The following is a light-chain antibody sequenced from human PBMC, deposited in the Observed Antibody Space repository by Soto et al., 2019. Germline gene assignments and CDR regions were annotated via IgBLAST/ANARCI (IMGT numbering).Light chain of an antibody. CDR1: SSDVGKYDY. V-gene: IGLV2-8*01. J-gene: IGLJ1*01. CDR3: NLYVAGSTV. CDR2: EVS. Sequence: QSPVTLPHAASGPLRQSVTISCTGTSSDVGKYDYVSWFQHHPGKAPKLIIYEVSKRPSGVPDRFSGSKSGSTASLTVSGLQTEDEADYYCNLYVAGSTVVRTG.